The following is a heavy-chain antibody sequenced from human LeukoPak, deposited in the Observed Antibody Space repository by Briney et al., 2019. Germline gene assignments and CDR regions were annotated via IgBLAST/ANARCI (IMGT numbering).Heavy chain of an antibody. CDR3: ARPLYCSSTSCGAFDI. CDR2: IYTSGST. J-gene: IGHJ3*02. Sequence: SETLSLTCTVSGGSISSYYWSWIRQPPGKGLEWIGYIYTSGSTNYNPSLKSRVTISVDTSKKQFSLKLRSVTAADTAVYYCARPLYCSSTSCGAFDIWGQGTMVTVSS. D-gene: IGHD2-2*01. CDR1: GGSISSYY. V-gene: IGHV4-4*09.